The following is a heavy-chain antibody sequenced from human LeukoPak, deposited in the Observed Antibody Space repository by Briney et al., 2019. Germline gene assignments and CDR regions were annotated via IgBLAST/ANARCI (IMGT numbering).Heavy chain of an antibody. J-gene: IGHJ5*02. CDR3: AREYRGYCSGGSCYGWFDP. Sequence: PSETLSLTCTVSGDSISSGNYYWSWLRQHPGKGLEWIGYIYYSGSTYYNPSLKSRVTISMDTSKKQFSLKLNSVSAADTAVYYCAREYRGYCSGGSCYGWFDPWGQGTLVTVSS. V-gene: IGHV4-31*03. CDR1: GDSISSGNYY. CDR2: IYYSGST. D-gene: IGHD2-15*01.